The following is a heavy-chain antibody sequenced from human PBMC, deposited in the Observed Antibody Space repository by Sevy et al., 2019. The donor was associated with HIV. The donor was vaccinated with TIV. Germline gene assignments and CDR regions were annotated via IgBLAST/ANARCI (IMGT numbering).Heavy chain of an antibody. D-gene: IGHD3-10*01. CDR2: VSGSSNYI. CDR1: GFTFNNYN. CDR3: ARGPPDGSYDYFDY. V-gene: IGHV3-21*06. Sequence: GRSLRLSCATSGFTFNNYNMNWVRQAPGKGLEWVSSVSGSSNYIYYAESVKGRFIISRDNTKNTLYLQMNSLRVDDTALYYCARGPPDGSYDYFDYWGQGTLVTVSS. J-gene: IGHJ4*02.